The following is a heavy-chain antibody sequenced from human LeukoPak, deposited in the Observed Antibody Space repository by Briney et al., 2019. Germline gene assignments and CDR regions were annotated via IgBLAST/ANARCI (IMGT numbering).Heavy chain of an antibody. V-gene: IGHV1-2*02. D-gene: IGHD2-2*01. CDR2: INPNSGGT. Sequence: ASVKVSCKASGYTFTGYFLHWVRQAPGQGLEWMGWINPNSGGTNYAPKFQGGVTMTRDTSISTAYMELSKLRSDDTAVYYCARGSCSSTTCYNFDNWGQGTLVTVSS. CDR3: ARGSCSSTTCYNFDN. CDR1: GYTFTGYF. J-gene: IGHJ4*02.